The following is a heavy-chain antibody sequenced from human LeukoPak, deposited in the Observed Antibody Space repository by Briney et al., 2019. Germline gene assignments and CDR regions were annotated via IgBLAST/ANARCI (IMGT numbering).Heavy chain of an antibody. J-gene: IGHJ6*03. CDR2: IYYSGST. Sequence: PSETLSLTSTVSGGSISSYYWSWIRQPPGKGLEWIVYIYYSGSTNYNPSLKSRVTISVDRSKSQFSLKLSSVTAADTAVYYCARDRRLRETGLQAGYYYMDVWGKGTTVTVSS. D-gene: IGHD3-9*01. V-gene: IGHV4-59*01. CDR3: ARDRRLRETGLQAGYYYMDV. CDR1: GGSISSYY.